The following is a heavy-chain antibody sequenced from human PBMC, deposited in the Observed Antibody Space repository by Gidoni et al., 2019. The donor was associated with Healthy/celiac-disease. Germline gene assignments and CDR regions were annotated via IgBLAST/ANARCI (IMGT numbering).Heavy chain of an antibody. D-gene: IGHD3-16*01. V-gene: IGHV3-30*03. CDR2: ISYDGSNK. J-gene: IGHJ4*02. CDR3: APSRFVWGCPDY. Sequence: QVQLVESGGGVVQPGRSLRLSCAASGFTFSSYGMHWVRQAPGKGLEWVAVISYDGSNKYYADSVKGRFTISRDNSKNTLYLQMNSLRAEDTAVYYCAPSRFVWGCPDYWGQGTLVTVSS. CDR1: GFTFSSYG.